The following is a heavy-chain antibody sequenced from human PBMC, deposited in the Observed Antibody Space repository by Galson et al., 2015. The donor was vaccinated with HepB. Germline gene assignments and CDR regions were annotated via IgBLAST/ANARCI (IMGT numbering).Heavy chain of an antibody. J-gene: IGHJ6*02. Sequence: ETLSLTCTVSGGSISSYYWSWIRQPPGKGLEWIGYIYYSGSTNYNPSLKSRVTISVDTSKNQFSLKLSSVTAADTAVYYCARAPYLYYGMDVWGQGTTVTVSS. V-gene: IGHV4-59*01. D-gene: IGHD2-2*02. CDR2: IYYSGST. CDR3: ARAPYLYYGMDV. CDR1: GGSISSYY.